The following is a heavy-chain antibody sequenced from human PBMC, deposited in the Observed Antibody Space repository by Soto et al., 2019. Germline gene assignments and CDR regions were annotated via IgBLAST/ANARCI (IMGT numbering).Heavy chain of an antibody. CDR2: IWYDGSNK. CDR1: EFTFSSYG. D-gene: IGHD6-13*01. CDR3: ARGDYSSPPVWYFDL. J-gene: IGHJ2*01. V-gene: IGHV3-33*01. Sequence: QVQLVESGRGVVQPGRSLRLSCAASEFTFSSYGMHWVRQAPGKGLEWVAVIWYDGSNKYYADSVKGRFTISRDNSKNTLYLQMNSLRAEDTAVYYCARGDYSSPPVWYFDLWGRGTLVTVSS.